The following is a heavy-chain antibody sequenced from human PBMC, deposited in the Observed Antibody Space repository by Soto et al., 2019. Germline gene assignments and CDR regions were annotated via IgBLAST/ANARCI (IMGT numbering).Heavy chain of an antibody. D-gene: IGHD6-19*01. CDR1: GYSFISYG. J-gene: IGHJ4*02. CDR2: ISAYNGNT. V-gene: IGHV1-18*01. CDR3: ARLAGVTVAGHFDY. Sequence: GASVKVSCKTSGYSFISYGVSWVRQAPGQGLEWMGWISAYNGNTKFAQEFQGRVTLTTDTSTKIAYMELRSLTSDDTAVYYCARLAGVTVAGHFDYWGQGTLVTVSS.